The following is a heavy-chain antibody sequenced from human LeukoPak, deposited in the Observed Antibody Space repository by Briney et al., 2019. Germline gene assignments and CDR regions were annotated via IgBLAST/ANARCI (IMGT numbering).Heavy chain of an antibody. D-gene: IGHD5-24*01. CDR2: ISSNGGST. J-gene: IGHJ4*02. CDR1: GFTFINYA. V-gene: IGHV3-64*01. Sequence: GGSLRLSCAAAGFTFINYAMHSGRQAPGKGLEYVSGISSNGGSTFYASSVKGRFTISRDNSKNTLYLQLGSLRAEDMAVYYCARVLQPFHYWDKGTLDTVSS. CDR3: ARVLQPFHY.